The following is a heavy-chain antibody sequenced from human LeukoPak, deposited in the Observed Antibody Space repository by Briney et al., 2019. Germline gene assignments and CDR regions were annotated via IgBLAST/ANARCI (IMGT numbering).Heavy chain of an antibody. CDR2: IYYSGST. V-gene: IGHV4-31*03. Sequence: PSETLSLTCTVPGGSISSGGYYWSWIRQHPGKGLEWIGYIYYSGSTYYNPSLKSRVTISVDTSKNQFSLKLSSVTAADTAVYYCARGAGFGEPRLDYWGQGTLVTVSS. CDR3: ARGAGFGEPRLDY. CDR1: GGSISSGGYY. D-gene: IGHD3-10*01. J-gene: IGHJ4*02.